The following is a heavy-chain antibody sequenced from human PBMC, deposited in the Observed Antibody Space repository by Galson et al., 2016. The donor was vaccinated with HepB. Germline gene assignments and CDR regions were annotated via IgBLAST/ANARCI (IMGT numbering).Heavy chain of an antibody. J-gene: IGHJ2*01. V-gene: IGHV3-23*01. Sequence: SLRLSCAASGFTFSTYAMSWVRQAPGKGLEWVSAISGSGGSAYYGDSEKGRFTISRDNSKNTLYLQMNSLRAEDTAVYYCAKDRGDIPMVTDHIGYFDLWGRGTLVTVSS. D-gene: IGHD5-18*01. CDR3: AKDRGDIPMVTDHIGYFDL. CDR1: GFTFSTYA. CDR2: ISGSGGSA.